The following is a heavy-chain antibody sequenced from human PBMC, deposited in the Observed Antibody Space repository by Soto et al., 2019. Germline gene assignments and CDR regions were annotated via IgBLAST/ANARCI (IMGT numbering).Heavy chain of an antibody. CDR1: GDSMDGFY. CDR3: ARDATLRY. CDR2: ISYSGST. Sequence: QVQLQESGPGLVKPSETLSLTCTVSGDSMDGFYWNWIRQPPGKGLEWIGYISYSGSTNYNPSLRSRVTISIDMSTNQFSLNLTSVTAADTAVYYCARDATLRYWGHGTLVTVSS. D-gene: IGHD2-15*01. V-gene: IGHV4-59*01. J-gene: IGHJ4*01.